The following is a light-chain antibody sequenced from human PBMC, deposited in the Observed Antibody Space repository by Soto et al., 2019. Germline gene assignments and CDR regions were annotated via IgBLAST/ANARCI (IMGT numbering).Light chain of an antibody. V-gene: IGLV2-11*01. CDR3: CSYAGSYSWS. J-gene: IGLJ2*01. CDR2: DVT. CDR1: SSDVGAYNY. Sequence: QSVLTQPRSVSGSPGQSVTISCTGTSSDVGAYNYVSWYQQHPGKAPKLLIYDVTERPSGVPARFSGSKSGNTASLTISGLQGEDEADYYCCSYAGSYSWSFGGRTKLTVL.